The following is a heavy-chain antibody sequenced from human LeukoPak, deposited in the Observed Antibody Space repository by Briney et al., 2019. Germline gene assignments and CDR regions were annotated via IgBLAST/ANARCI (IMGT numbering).Heavy chain of an antibody. D-gene: IGHD5-18*01. Sequence: SQTLSLTCAISGDSVSSNSAAWNWIRQSPSRGLEWLGRTYYRSKWYNDYAVSVKSRITINPDTSKNQFSLRLNSVTPEDTAVYYCARDETPVTAMVKPYFDYWGQGTPVTVSS. CDR1: GDSVSSNSAA. CDR3: ARDETPVTAMVKPYFDY. V-gene: IGHV6-1*01. J-gene: IGHJ4*02. CDR2: TYYRSKWYN.